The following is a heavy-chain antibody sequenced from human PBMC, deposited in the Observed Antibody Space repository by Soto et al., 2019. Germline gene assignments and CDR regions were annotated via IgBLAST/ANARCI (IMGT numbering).Heavy chain of an antibody. D-gene: IGHD1-26*01. V-gene: IGHV4-39*01. CDR1: GGSISSSSYY. J-gene: IGHJ6*02. Sequence: SETLSLTCTVSGGSISSSSYYWGWIRQPPGKGLECIGSIYYSGSTYYNPSLKSRVTISVDTSKNQFSLRLSSVTAADTAVYYCASPWETGYYYGMDVWGQGTTVTVSS. CDR3: ASPWETGYYYGMDV. CDR2: IYYSGST.